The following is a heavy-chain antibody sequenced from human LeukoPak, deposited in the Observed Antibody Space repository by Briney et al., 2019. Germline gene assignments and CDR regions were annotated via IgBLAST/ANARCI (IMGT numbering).Heavy chain of an antibody. J-gene: IGHJ3*02. Sequence: GASVKVSCKASGYTFTGYYMHWVRQAPGQGLEWMGWINPNSGCTNYAQKFQGRVPMTGDTSISTAYMELSRLRSDDTAVYYCARVSKYYYDSSGYPDAFDIWGQGTMVIVSS. D-gene: IGHD3-22*01. CDR3: ARVSKYYYDSSGYPDAFDI. CDR2: INPNSGCT. CDR1: GYTFTGYY. V-gene: IGHV1-2*02.